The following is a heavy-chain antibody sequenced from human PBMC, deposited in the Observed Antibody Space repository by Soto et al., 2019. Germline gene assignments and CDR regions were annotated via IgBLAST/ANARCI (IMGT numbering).Heavy chain of an antibody. CDR1: GGSFSGYY. V-gene: IGHV4-34*01. CDR2: INHSGST. Sequence: SETLSLTCAVYGGSFSGYYWSWIRQPPGKGLEWIGEINHSGSTNYNPSLKSRVTISVDTSKNQFSLKLSSVTAADTAVYYCARRPPFDYWGQGILVTVSS. CDR3: ARRPPFDY. J-gene: IGHJ4*02.